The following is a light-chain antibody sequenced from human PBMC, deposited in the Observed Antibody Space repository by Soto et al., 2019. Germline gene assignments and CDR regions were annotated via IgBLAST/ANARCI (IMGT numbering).Light chain of an antibody. Sequence: QSALTQPPSAYGSPGQSVTISCTGTSSDVGNYNYVSWYQKHPGKAPKLMIYDVNKRPSGVPDRFSGSKSGNTASLTVSGLQADDEAEYYCSSYAGGNNLLFGGGTKVTV. CDR1: SSDVGNYNY. J-gene: IGLJ2*01. CDR2: DVN. V-gene: IGLV2-8*01. CDR3: SSYAGGNNLL.